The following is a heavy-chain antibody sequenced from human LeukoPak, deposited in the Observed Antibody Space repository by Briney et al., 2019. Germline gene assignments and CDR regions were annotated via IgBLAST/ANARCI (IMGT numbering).Heavy chain of an antibody. Sequence: GASVKVSCKASGGTFSSYAISWVRQAPGQGLEWMGGIIPIFGTANYAQKFQGRVTITADKSTSTAYMELSSLRSEDTAVYYCAFISGGSSWDWFDPWGQGTLVTVSS. D-gene: IGHD2-15*01. J-gene: IGHJ5*02. CDR1: GGTFSSYA. CDR2: IIPIFGTA. V-gene: IGHV1-69*06. CDR3: AFISGGSSWDWFDP.